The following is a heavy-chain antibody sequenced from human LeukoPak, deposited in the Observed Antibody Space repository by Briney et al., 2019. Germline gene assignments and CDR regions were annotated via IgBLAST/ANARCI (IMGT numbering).Heavy chain of an antibody. CDR2: ISYDGSNK. D-gene: IGHD2-15*01. J-gene: IGHJ4*02. CDR1: GFTFSSYG. Sequence: PGGSLRLSCAASGFTFSSYGMHWVRQAPGKGLGWVAVISYDGSNKYYADSVKGRFTISRDNSKNTLYLQMNSLRAEDTAVYYCAKDRRGYCSGGSCYDPRLNYRGQGTLVTVSS. V-gene: IGHV3-30*18. CDR3: AKDRRGYCSGGSCYDPRLNY.